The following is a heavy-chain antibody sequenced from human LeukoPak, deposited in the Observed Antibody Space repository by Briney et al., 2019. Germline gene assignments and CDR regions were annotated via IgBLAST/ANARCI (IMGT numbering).Heavy chain of an antibody. CDR3: AKAQRTIRQYFYDGMDV. CDR2: DSGSGSST. V-gene: IGHV3-23*01. D-gene: IGHD3-9*01. J-gene: IGHJ6*02. CDR1: GFTFSSYA. Sequence: GGSLRLSCAASGFTFSSYAMSWVRQAPGKGLEWVSVDSGSGSSTYYADSVKGRFTISRDNSKNTLYLQMNSLRAEDTAVYFCAKAQRTIRQYFYDGMDVWGQGATVAVSS.